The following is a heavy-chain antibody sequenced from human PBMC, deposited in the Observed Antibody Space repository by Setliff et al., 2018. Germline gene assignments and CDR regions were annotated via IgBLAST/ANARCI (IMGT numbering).Heavy chain of an antibody. CDR1: DGSISSSNYY. J-gene: IGHJ3*02. D-gene: IGHD2-8*02. CDR2: VYYSGST. V-gene: IGHV4-39*07. CDR3: ARAPSRLVGGGPGAFAI. Sequence: PSETLSLTCTVSDGSISSSNYYWGWIRQPPGKGLEWIGHVYYSGSTDYNSSLKSRVTISVDPSKNHFSLRLASLTAADTAVYYCARAPSRLVGGGPGAFAIWGQGALVTVSS.